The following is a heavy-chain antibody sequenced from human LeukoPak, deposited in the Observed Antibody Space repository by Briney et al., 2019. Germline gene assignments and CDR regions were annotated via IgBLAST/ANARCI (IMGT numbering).Heavy chain of an antibody. D-gene: IGHD2-21*02. V-gene: IGHV1-2*02. Sequence: ASVKVSCKASGYTFTDYFIHWVRQVPGQGLEWMGWINPNIGGASYAQKFQDRVTMTRDRSINTAYMELSRLTSDDTAVYYCARMALDGGDSIGFDSWGQGTLVTVSS. CDR1: GYTFTDYF. J-gene: IGHJ5*01. CDR3: ARMALDGGDSIGFDS. CDR2: INPNIGGA.